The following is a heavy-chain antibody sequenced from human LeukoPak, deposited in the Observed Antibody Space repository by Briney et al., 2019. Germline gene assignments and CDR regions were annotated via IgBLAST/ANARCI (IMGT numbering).Heavy chain of an antibody. CDR1: GFTFSTYG. D-gene: IGHD3-10*01. Sequence: TGGSLRLSCVASGFTFSTYGMSWVRQAPGKGLEWVAAVSSTGSGTYYADSLKGRFIISRDNSHNTVFLQMNSLRPEDTAFYFCAKDGPLLWFGPTDAWGQGILVTVSS. J-gene: IGHJ5*02. CDR3: AKDGPLLWFGPTDA. CDR2: VSSTGSGT. V-gene: IGHV3-23*01.